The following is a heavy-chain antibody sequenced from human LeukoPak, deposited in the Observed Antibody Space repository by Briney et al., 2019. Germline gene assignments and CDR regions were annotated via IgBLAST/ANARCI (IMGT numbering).Heavy chain of an antibody. J-gene: IGHJ6*03. CDR3: ARESRITIFGNYMDV. V-gene: IGHV1-2*02. Sequence: ASVKVSCKASGYTFTGYYMHWVRQTPGQGLEWMGWINPNSGGTNYAQKFQGRVTMTRDTSISTAYMELSRLRSDDTAVYYCARESRITIFGNYMDVWGKGTTVTVSS. CDR2: INPNSGGT. CDR1: GYTFTGYY. D-gene: IGHD3-3*01.